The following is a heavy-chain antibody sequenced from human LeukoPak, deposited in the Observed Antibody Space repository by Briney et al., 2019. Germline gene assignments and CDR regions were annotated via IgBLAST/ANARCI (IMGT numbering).Heavy chain of an antibody. CDR3: ASLSLSWFGNPQYCYYMDV. D-gene: IGHD3-10*01. J-gene: IGHJ6*03. CDR1: GFTFRSYW. CDR2: INQDGSEK. Sequence: GGSLRLSCAASGFTFRSYWMNWARQAPGKGLEWVAIINQDGSEKYYVDSVKGRFTISRDNAKNSLYLQMNSLRAEDTAVYYCASLSLSWFGNPQYCYYMDVWGKGTTVTVSS. V-gene: IGHV3-7*01.